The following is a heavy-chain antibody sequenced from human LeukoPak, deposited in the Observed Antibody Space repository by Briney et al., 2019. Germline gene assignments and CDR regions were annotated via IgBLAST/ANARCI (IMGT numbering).Heavy chain of an antibody. CDR1: GYTFTSCD. CDR2: MNPNSGNT. J-gene: IGHJ5*02. CDR3: ARGVWGSSSWYGRDNWFDP. D-gene: IGHD6-13*01. Sequence: GASVKVSCKASGYTFTSCDINWVRQATGQGLEWMGWMNPNSGNTGYAQKFQGRVTMTRDTSISTAYMELSRLRSDDTAVYYCARGVWGSSSWYGRDNWFDPWGQGTLVTVSS. V-gene: IGHV1-8*01.